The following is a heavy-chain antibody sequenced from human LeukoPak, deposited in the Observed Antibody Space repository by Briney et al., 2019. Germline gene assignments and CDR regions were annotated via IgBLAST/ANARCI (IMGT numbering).Heavy chain of an antibody. CDR3: ARRYCSSTSCSIYAFDI. V-gene: IGHV1-18*04. CDR2: ISAYNGNT. J-gene: IGHJ3*02. Sequence: ASVKVSCKASGYTFVTYGISWVRQAPGQGLEWMGWISAYNGNTNYAQKLQGRITMTTDTSTSTAYMELRSLRSDDTAVYYCARRYCSSTSCSIYAFDIWGQGTMVTVSS. CDR1: GYTFVTYG. D-gene: IGHD2-2*01.